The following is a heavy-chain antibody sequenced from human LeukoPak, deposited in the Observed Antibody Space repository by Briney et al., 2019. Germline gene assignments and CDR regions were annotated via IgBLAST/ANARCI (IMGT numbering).Heavy chain of an antibody. CDR2: INPNSGGT. CDR3: AGTTVTTSLPSY. J-gene: IGHJ4*02. V-gene: IGHV1-2*02. CDR1: GYTFTGYY. Sequence: ASVKVSCKASGYTFTGYYMHWVRQAPGQGLEWMGWINPNSGGTNYAQKFQGRVTMTRDTSISTAYMELSRPRSDDTAVYYCAGTTVTTSLPSYRGQGTLVTVSS. D-gene: IGHD4-17*01.